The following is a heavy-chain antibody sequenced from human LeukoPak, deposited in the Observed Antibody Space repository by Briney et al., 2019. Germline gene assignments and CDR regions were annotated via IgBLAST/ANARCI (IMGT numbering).Heavy chain of an antibody. CDR1: GGSISSSSYY. V-gene: IGHV4-39*01. CDR2: MYYSGST. D-gene: IGHD3-3*01. Sequence: SETLSLTCTVSGGSISSSSYYWGWIRQPPGKGLEWIGSMYYSGSTYYNPSLKSRVTISVDTSKNQFSLKLSSVTAADTAVYYCARHTTIFGHFGYWGQGTLVTVSS. CDR3: ARHTTIFGHFGY. J-gene: IGHJ4*02.